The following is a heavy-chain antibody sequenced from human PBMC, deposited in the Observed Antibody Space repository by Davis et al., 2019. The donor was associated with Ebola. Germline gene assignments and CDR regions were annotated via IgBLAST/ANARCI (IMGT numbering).Heavy chain of an antibody. Sequence: GESLKISCAASGFTFSSYWMSWVRQAPGKGLEWVANIKQDGSEKYYVDSVKGRFTISRDNAKNSLYLQMNSLRAEDTAVYYCARDSVPSIAVAGVDYWGQGTLVTVSS. V-gene: IGHV3-7*01. CDR1: GFTFSSYW. CDR3: ARDSVPSIAVAGVDY. D-gene: IGHD6-19*01. CDR2: IKQDGSEK. J-gene: IGHJ4*02.